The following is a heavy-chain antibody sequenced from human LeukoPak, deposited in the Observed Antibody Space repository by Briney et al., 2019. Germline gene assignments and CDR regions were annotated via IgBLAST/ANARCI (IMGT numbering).Heavy chain of an antibody. Sequence: SETLSLTCTVSGGSISSSYGSWIRQPAGKGLEWIGRIYTSGSTNYNPSLKSRVTMSVDTSKNQFSLKLSSVTAADTAVYSCARENYGMVITTANDYWGQGTLVTVSS. V-gene: IGHV4-4*07. CDR2: IYTSGST. D-gene: IGHD3-22*01. CDR3: ARENYGMVITTANDY. CDR1: GGSISSSY. J-gene: IGHJ4*02.